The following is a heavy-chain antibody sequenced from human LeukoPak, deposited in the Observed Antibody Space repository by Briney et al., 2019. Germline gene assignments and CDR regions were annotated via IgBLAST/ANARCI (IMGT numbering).Heavy chain of an antibody. CDR1: GFAFNNYA. D-gene: IGHD1-26*01. V-gene: IGHV3-23*01. J-gene: IGHJ4*02. CDR2: INDNGGQR. CDR3: AKTQWKVGATDYFDY. Sequence: PGGSLRLSCAASGFAFNNYAMTWVRQAPGKGLEWVSNINDNGGQRHYADSVKGRFTISRDNSKNMMLLQMDSLRAEDTAVYYCAKTQWKVGATDYFDYWGQGILVTVSS.